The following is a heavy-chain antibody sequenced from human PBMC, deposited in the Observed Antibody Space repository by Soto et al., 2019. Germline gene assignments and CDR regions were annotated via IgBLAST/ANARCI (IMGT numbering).Heavy chain of an antibody. V-gene: IGHV2-5*02. D-gene: IGHD6-13*01. Sequence: QITLKESGPTLVKPTQTLTLTCSFSGFSLSTSGVGVGWIRQPPGKALEWLALIYWDDDKRYSPSLKSRLTITKDTSKNQVVLTMTNMDPVDTATYYCTHRQDSSSWSGFDYWGQGTLVTVSS. CDR1: GFSLSTSGVG. CDR2: IYWDDDK. J-gene: IGHJ4*02. CDR3: THRQDSSSWSGFDY.